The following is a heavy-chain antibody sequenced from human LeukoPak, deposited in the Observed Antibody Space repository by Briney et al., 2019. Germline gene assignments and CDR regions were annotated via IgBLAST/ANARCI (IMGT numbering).Heavy chain of an antibody. D-gene: IGHD3-10*01. CDR1: GYTFTSYG. Sequence: ASVKVSCKASGYTFTSYGISWVRQAPGQGLEWMGIINPSGGSTSYAQKFQGRVTMTRDMSTSTVYMELSRLRSDDTAVYYCARDSSYYYGSGNSIDYWGQGTLVTVSS. CDR2: INPSGGST. CDR3: ARDSSYYYGSGNSIDY. J-gene: IGHJ4*02. V-gene: IGHV1-46*01.